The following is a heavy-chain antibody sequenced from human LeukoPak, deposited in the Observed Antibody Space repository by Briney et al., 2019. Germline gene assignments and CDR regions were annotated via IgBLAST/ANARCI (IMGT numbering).Heavy chain of an antibody. D-gene: IGHD3-9*01. CDR1: GFTVSSNY. J-gene: IGHJ6*02. Sequence: PGGSLRLSCAASGFTVSSNYMSWVRQAPGKGLEWVSVIYSGGSTYYADSVKGRFTISRDNSKNTLYLQMNSLRAEDAAVYYCALRYERPRYYYGMDVWGQGTTVTVSS. CDR3: ALRYERPRYYYGMDV. CDR2: IYSGGST. V-gene: IGHV3-53*01.